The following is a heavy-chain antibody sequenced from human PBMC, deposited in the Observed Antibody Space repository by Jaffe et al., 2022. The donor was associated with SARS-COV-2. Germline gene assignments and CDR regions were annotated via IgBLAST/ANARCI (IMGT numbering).Heavy chain of an antibody. Sequence: QVQLVESGGGVVQPGRSLRLSCAASGFTFSSYAMHWVRQAPGKGLEWVAVISYDGSNKYYADSVKGRFTISRDNSKNTLYLQMNSLRAEDTAVYYCARSPSYYYDIYFDYWGQGTLVTVSS. CDR3: ARSPSYYYDIYFDY. J-gene: IGHJ4*02. V-gene: IGHV3-30-3*01. CDR1: GFTFSSYA. D-gene: IGHD3-22*01. CDR2: ISYDGSNK.